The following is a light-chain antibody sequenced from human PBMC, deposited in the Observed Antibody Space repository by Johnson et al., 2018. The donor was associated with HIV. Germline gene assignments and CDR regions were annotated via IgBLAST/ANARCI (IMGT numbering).Light chain of an antibody. Sequence: QSVLTQPPSVSAAPGQRVTISCSGSSSNIGNNYISWYQQLPGTAPKLLIYDNNKRPSGIPDRFSGSKSGTSATLGITGLQTGDEADYYCGTWDSSLSANHVFGTGTKVTVL. V-gene: IGLV1-51*01. CDR3: GTWDSSLSANHV. J-gene: IGLJ1*01. CDR2: DNN. CDR1: SSNIGNNY.